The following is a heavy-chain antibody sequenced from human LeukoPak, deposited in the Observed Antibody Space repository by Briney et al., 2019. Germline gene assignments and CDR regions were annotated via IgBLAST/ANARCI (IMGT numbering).Heavy chain of an antibody. CDR2: IWYDGSNK. D-gene: IGHD6-6*01. J-gene: IGHJ2*01. CDR3: AKGVRYLDL. CDR1: GFTFSSYG. Sequence: GGSLTLSCAASGFTFSSYGMHWVRQAPGKGLEWVGVIWYDGSNKYYADSVKGRFTNSRDNSKNSLYLQMNSLRAEDTAVYYCAKGVRYLDLWGRGTLVTVSS. V-gene: IGHV3-33*06.